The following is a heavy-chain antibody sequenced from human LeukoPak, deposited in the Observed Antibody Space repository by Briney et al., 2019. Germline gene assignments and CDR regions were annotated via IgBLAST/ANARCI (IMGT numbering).Heavy chain of an antibody. Sequence: PGGSLRLSCAASGFSFGSYAMSWVRQAPGKGLEWVSVIYSDGSTYYADSLKGRFTISRDNSKNTLYLQMNSLRADDTAVYYCVRDRGAYYYDTGYWGQGILVTVSS. J-gene: IGHJ4*02. CDR1: GFSFGSYA. D-gene: IGHD3-22*01. CDR2: IYSDGST. V-gene: IGHV3-66*01. CDR3: VRDRGAYYYDTGY.